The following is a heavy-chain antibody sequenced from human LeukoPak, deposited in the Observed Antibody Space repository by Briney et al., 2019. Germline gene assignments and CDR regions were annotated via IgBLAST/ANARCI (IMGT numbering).Heavy chain of an antibody. D-gene: IGHD2-15*01. J-gene: IGHJ3*02. CDR1: GGSISSYY. Sequence: SETLSLTCAVSGGSISSYYWSWIRQPPGKGLEWIGYIHYSGSTHYNPSLKSRVTISVDTSKNQVSLKLRSVTAADTAVYYCARGRRVVVVVAARYDAFDIWGQGTMVTVSS. V-gene: IGHV4-59*01. CDR2: IHYSGST. CDR3: ARGRRVVVVVAARYDAFDI.